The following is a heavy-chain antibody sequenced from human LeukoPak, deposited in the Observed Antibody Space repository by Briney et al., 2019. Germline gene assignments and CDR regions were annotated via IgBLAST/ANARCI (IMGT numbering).Heavy chain of an antibody. Sequence: GGSLRLSCATSGFTFSSYSMNWVRQAPGKGLEWVSSISSSSGYIYYADSVRGRFTISRDNARNSLYLQMNSLRAEDTAVYYCIRDLSDDYSLDYWGQGALVTVSS. CDR1: GFTFSSYS. CDR3: IRDLSDDYSLDY. CDR2: ISSSSGYI. J-gene: IGHJ4*02. V-gene: IGHV3-21*01. D-gene: IGHD3-16*01.